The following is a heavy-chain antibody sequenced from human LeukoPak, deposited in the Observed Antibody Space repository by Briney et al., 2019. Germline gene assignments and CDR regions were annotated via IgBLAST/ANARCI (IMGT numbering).Heavy chain of an antibody. V-gene: IGHV4-34*01. CDR1: GGSFSGYY. Sequence: PSETLSLTCAVYGGSFSGYYWSWIRQPPGKGLEWIGEINHSGSTNYNPSLKSRVTISVDTSKNQFSLKLSSVTAADTAVYYCARTVLRYFDWLLAGFDYWGQGTLVTVSS. CDR3: ARTVLRYFDWLLAGFDY. CDR2: INHSGST. D-gene: IGHD3-9*01. J-gene: IGHJ4*02.